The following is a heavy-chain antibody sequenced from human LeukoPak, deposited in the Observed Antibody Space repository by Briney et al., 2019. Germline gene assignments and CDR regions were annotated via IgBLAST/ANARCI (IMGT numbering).Heavy chain of an antibody. CDR2: ISAYNGNT. V-gene: IGHV1-18*01. CDR1: GYTFTSYG. Sequence: ASVKVSCKASGYTFTSYGISWVRQAPGQGREWMGWISAYNGNTNYAQKLQGRVTMTTDTSTSTAYMELRSLRSDDTAVYYCARDPGIAVAGLFFDYWGQGTLVTVSS. J-gene: IGHJ4*02. D-gene: IGHD6-19*01. CDR3: ARDPGIAVAGLFFDY.